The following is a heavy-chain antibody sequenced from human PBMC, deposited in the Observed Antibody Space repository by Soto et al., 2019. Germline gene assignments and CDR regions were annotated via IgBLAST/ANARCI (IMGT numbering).Heavy chain of an antibody. CDR3: AKDHWGSY. J-gene: IGHJ4*02. CDR1: GFTFSTYA. V-gene: IGHV3-23*01. Sequence: EMHLLESGGGLVQPGGSLRLSCAASGFTFSTYAMSWVRQAPGKGLEWVSAISGSGGSTYYADSVKGRFTISRDNSKHTLYLQMNSLRADDTALYYCAKDHWGSYSGQGTLVTVSS. D-gene: IGHD3-16*01. CDR2: ISGSGGST.